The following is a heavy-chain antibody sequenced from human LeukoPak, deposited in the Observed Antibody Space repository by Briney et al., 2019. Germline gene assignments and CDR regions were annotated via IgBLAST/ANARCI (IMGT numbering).Heavy chain of an antibody. CDR1: GYTFTSNY. Sequence: ASVKVSCKASGYTFTSNYIHWVRQAPGQGLEWMGMIYPRDGSTSYAQKFQGRVTMTRDTSTSTVYMELSSLRSEDTAVYYCAREGGSYNDYWGQGTLVTVSS. J-gene: IGHJ4*02. CDR2: IYPRDGST. D-gene: IGHD1-26*01. CDR3: AREGGSYNDY. V-gene: IGHV1-46*01.